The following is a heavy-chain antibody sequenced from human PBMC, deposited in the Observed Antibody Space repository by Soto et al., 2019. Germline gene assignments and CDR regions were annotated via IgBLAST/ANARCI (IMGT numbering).Heavy chain of an antibody. J-gene: IGHJ4*02. D-gene: IGHD1-26*01. CDR2: IYYSGST. V-gene: IGHV4-59*08. CDR1: GGTISSWY. Sequence: QVQLQESGPGLVKPSETLSLTCTVSGGTISSWYWSWIRQPPGKGLEWIGYIYYSGSTNCNPSLKSRVTIPVDTSKNQFSLKLSYVTAADTAVYYCARRYGSAIDYWGQGTLVTVS. CDR3: ARRYGSAIDY.